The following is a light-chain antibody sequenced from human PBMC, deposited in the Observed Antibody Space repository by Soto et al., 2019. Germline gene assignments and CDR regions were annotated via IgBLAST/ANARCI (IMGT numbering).Light chain of an antibody. J-gene: IGKJ1*01. V-gene: IGKV1-5*01. CDR1: QSINRW. CDR2: DAS. CDR3: QAYNTYSRA. Sequence: DIQMSQPPSNLSASIGDSVTITCRASQSINRWLAWYQQKPGRAPKLLIYDASSLQSGVPSRFSGSGSGTEFALTISSLQPADVATYLCQAYNTYSRAFGQGTKVDIK.